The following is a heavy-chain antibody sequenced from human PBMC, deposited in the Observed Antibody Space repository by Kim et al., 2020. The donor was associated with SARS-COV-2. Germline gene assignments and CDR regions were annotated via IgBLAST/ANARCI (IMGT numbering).Heavy chain of an antibody. Sequence: SVKVSCKASGGTFSSYAISWVRQAPGQGLEWMGGIIPIFGTANYAQKFQGRVTITADESTSTAYMELSSLRSEDTAVYYCASGDDYCSGGSCYQGYFQHWGQGTLVTVSS. V-gene: IGHV1-69*13. CDR2: IIPIFGTA. CDR1: GGTFSSYA. D-gene: IGHD2-15*01. J-gene: IGHJ1*01. CDR3: ASGDDYCSGGSCYQGYFQH.